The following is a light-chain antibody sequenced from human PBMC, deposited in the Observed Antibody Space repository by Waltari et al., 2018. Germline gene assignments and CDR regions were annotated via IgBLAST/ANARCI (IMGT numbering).Light chain of an antibody. J-gene: IGLJ2*01. CDR1: ELGNKY. V-gene: IGLV3-1*01. Sequence: SYELSQPPSVSESPGQTASITRPGDELGNKYVSWYQQKPGQSPVLVLYQDNRRPSGIPERFSGSNSGNTATLTISGTQAMDEADYHCQAWDSTTVVFGGGTKLTVL. CDR2: QDN. CDR3: QAWDSTTVV.